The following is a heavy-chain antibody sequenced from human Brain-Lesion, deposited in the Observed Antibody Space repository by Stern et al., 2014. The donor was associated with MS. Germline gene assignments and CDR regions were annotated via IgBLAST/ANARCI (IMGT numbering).Heavy chain of an antibody. D-gene: IGHD5-18*01. V-gene: IGHV4-61*02. CDR2: IHASGGP. CDR1: GDSISRDNYF. CDR3: ARASAPLYSGNWFDS. J-gene: IGHJ5*01. Sequence: VQLVESVPGLVKPSQTLSVTCTVSGDSISRDNYFWSWIRQAAGKRLEWLGRIHASGGPFYNPSLQSRVTISVDPSKTQFSLKLNSVTAEDTAVYYCARASAPLYSGNWFDSWGQGTLVSVSS.